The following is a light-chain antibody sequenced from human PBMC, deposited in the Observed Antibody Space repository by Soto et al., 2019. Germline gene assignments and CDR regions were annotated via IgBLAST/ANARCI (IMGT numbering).Light chain of an antibody. CDR1: QSVSSNY. J-gene: IGKJ1*01. CDR2: GGS. V-gene: IGKV3-20*01. Sequence: EIVLTQSPGTLSLSPGERATLSCRASQSVSSNYVAWYQQKPGQAPRLLIHGGSSRATGIPERFSGSGYGTDFALTLSRLEAEDFAVYYCQQYGNAPWTFGKGTKVEIK. CDR3: QQYGNAPWT.